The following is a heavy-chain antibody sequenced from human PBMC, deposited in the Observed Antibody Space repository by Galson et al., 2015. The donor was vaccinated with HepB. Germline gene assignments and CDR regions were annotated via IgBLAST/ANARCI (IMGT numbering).Heavy chain of an antibody. CDR3: AKGIIPGYCSGGSCSPNENYYYYGMDV. J-gene: IGHJ6*02. V-gene: IGHV3-23*01. CDR2: ISGSGGST. D-gene: IGHD2-15*01. Sequence: SLRLSCAASGFTFSSYAMSWVRQAPGKGLEWVSAISGSGGSTYYADSVKGRFTISRDNSKNTLYLQMNSLRAEDTAVYYCAKGIIPGYCSGGSCSPNENYYYYGMDVWGQGTTVTVSS. CDR1: GFTFSSYA.